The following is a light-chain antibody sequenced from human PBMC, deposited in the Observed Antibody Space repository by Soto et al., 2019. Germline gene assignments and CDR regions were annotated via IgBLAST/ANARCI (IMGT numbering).Light chain of an antibody. J-gene: IGKJ4*01. Sequence: DIVMTQSPDSLAVSLGGRATINCKPSQRVLYSSNNKNYLAWYQQKPGQPPKLLIYWASTRESGVPDRFSGSGSGTDFTLTISSLQAEDVAVYYCQQYYSTPLTFGGGTKVEIK. V-gene: IGKV4-1*01. CDR3: QQYYSTPLT. CDR2: WAS. CDR1: QRVLYSSNNKNY.